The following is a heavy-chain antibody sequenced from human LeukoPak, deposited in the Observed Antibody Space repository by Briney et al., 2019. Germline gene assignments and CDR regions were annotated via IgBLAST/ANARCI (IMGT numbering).Heavy chain of an antibody. V-gene: IGHV3-21*01. J-gene: IGHJ3*02. D-gene: IGHD3-10*02. CDR3: ARDRYDRDAFDI. CDR1: GFTFDDYA. CDR2: ISSSSSYI. Sequence: PGRSLRLSCAASGFTFDDYAMHWVRQAPGKGLEWVSSISSSSSYIYYADSVKGRFTISRDNAKNSLYLQMNSLRAEDTAVYYCARDRYDRDAFDIWGQGTMVTVSS.